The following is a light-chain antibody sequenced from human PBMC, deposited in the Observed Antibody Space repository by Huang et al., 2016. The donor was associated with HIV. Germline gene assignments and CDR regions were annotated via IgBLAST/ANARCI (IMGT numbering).Light chain of an antibody. V-gene: IGKV3-11*01. CDR3: QQRSNWPT. CDR1: QTISNY. Sequence: EIVLTQSPATLSLSPGESATISCRASQTISNYLALYRQKSGQAPRLLLYDVSNRATGIPTRFSGSGSGTDFTLTISSLEPEDFAVYYCQQRSNWPTFGGGTKVEIK. J-gene: IGKJ4*01. CDR2: DVS.